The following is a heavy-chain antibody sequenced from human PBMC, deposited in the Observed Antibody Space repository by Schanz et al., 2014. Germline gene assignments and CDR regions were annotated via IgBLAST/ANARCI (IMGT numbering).Heavy chain of an antibody. J-gene: IGHJ4*02. CDR1: GYTFTSYG. CDR2: IIPIHGIV. Sequence: QVQLVQSGAEVKKPGASVKVSCKASGYTFTSYGISWVRQAPGQGLEWMGRIIPIHGIVNYAQRFQDRVRITADKSTSTAYMELSSLRSDDTAVYYCARGRTFDYWGQGTLVTVSS. CDR3: ARGRTFDY. V-gene: IGHV1-69*04.